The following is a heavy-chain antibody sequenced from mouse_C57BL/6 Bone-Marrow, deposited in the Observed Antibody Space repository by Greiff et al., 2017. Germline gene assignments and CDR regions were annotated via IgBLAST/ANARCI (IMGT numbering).Heavy chain of an antibody. Sequence: EVQLVESGGGLVKPGGSLKLSCAASGFTFSDYGLHWVRQAPEKGLDWVAYISSGSSTIFYADTVKGRFTLSRDNAKNTLFLQMTSLRSEDTAMYSCALWLLRYWGQGTTLTVSS. V-gene: IGHV5-17*01. CDR3: ALWLLRY. J-gene: IGHJ2*01. CDR2: ISSGSSTI. D-gene: IGHD2-3*01. CDR1: GFTFSDYG.